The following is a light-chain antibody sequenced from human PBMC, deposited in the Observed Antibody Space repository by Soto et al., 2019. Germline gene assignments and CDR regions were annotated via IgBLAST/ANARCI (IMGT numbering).Light chain of an antibody. CDR2: SAS. CDR1: QSISND. CDR3: QNYNSAPRT. V-gene: IGKV1-27*01. J-gene: IGKJ1*01. Sequence: DIQMTQSPSSLSASIGDRVTISCRASQSISNDLAWYQQKPGKVPYRLIYSASTSHTGVPSRFRGSGSGTDFTLTISSLQPEDVETYYCQNYNSAPRTFGQGTKVDIK.